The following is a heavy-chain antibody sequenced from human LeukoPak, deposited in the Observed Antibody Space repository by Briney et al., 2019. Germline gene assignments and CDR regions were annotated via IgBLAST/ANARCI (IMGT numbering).Heavy chain of an antibody. CDR1: GYTFTSYD. V-gene: IGHV1-8*01. J-gene: IGHJ3*02. CDR3: ARTDYGGNSIDTAFDI. D-gene: IGHD4-23*01. Sequence: ASVKVSCKASGYTFTSYDINWVRQASGQGLEWVGWMNPNSGNTGYAQKFQGRVTMTRNTSISTAYMELSSLRSEDTAVYYCARTDYGGNSIDTAFDIWGQGTMVTVSS. CDR2: MNPNSGNT.